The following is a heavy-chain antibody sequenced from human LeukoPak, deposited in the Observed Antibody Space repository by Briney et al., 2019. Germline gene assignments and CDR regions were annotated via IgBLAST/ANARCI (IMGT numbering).Heavy chain of an antibody. CDR3: ARHEGSGWYYFDY. V-gene: IGHV4-34*01. CDR2: INHNGST. D-gene: IGHD6-19*01. Sequence: PSETLSLTCAVYGGSFSGYYWSWIRQPPGKGLEWIGEINHNGSTNYNPSLKSRVTISVDTSKNQFSLKLSSVTAADTAVYYCARHEGSGWYYFDYWGQGTLVTVSS. J-gene: IGHJ4*02. CDR1: GGSFSGYY.